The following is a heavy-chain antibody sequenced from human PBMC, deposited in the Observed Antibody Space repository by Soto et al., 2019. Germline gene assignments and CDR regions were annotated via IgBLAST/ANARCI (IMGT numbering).Heavy chain of an antibody. J-gene: IGHJ2*01. V-gene: IGHV1-69*13. D-gene: IGHD1-20*01. CDR3: ARGRVTGTTLHWYFDL. CDR1: GGTFSSYA. CDR2: IIPIFGTA. Sequence: GASVKVSCKASGGTFSSYAISWGRQAPGQGLEWMGGIIPIFGTANYAQKFQGRVTITADDSTNTAYMELSSLRSEDTAVYYCARGRVTGTTLHWYFDLWGRGTLVTVSS.